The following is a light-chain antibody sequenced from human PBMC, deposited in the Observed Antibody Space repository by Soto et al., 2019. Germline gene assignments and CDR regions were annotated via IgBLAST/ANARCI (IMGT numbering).Light chain of an antibody. CDR2: YDN. CDR3: SSYTSNNIPYV. Sequence: QAVVTQPPSASGTPGQRVIISCSGSSSNIGSNSVNWYQQLPGAAPKLLIYYDNRRPSGVPDRFSGSKSGTSASLAISGLQSEDDADYYYSSYTSNNIPYVFGTGTKLTVL. V-gene: IGLV1-44*01. CDR1: SSNIGSNS. J-gene: IGLJ1*01.